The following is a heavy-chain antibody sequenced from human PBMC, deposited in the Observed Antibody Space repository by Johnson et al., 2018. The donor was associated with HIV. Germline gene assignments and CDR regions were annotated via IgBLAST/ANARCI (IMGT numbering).Heavy chain of an antibody. CDR3: AREPEGWAFDI. D-gene: IGHD1-26*01. CDR2: INSAGSDT. V-gene: IGHV3-23*04. CDR1: GLSFQDHA. Sequence: VQLVESGGGLVQPGRSLRLSCEASGLSFQDHAGHWVRQAPGKGLEWVSGINSAGSDTNCAESVKGRFTISRDNSKNTLYLQMNSLRAEDTAVYYCAREPEGWAFDIWGQGTMVTVSS. J-gene: IGHJ3*02.